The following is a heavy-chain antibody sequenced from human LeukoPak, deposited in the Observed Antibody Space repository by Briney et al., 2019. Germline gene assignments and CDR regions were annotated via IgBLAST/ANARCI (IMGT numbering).Heavy chain of an antibody. CDR3: AGSSSGWYGEIWFDP. CDR1: GFTFSSYG. D-gene: IGHD6-19*01. V-gene: IGHV3-30*02. CDR2: IRYDGSNK. Sequence: PGGSLRLSCAASGFTFSSYGMHWVRQAPGKGLEWVAFIRYDGSNKYYADSVKGRFTISRDNSKNTLYLQMNSLRAEDTAVYYCAGSSSGWYGEIWFDPWGQGTLATVSS. J-gene: IGHJ5*02.